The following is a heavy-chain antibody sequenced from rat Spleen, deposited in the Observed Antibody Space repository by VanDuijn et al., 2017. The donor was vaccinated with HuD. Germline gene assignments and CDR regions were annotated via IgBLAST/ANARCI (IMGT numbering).Heavy chain of an antibody. CDR1: GFTFSNYD. Sequence: EVQLVESGGGLVQPGRSMKLSCAASGFTFSNYDMAWVRQAPTKGLEWVATISYDGSSTNYRDSVKGRFTISRDNAKSTLYLQMDSLRSEDTATYYCARPGGVFLFDYWGQGVMVTVSS. CDR3: ARPGGVFLFDY. V-gene: IGHV5-29*01. CDR2: ISYDGSST. J-gene: IGHJ2*01. D-gene: IGHD1-11*01.